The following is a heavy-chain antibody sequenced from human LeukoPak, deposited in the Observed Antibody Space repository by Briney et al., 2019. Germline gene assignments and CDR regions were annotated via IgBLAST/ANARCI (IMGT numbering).Heavy chain of an antibody. CDR1: GFTFSDYY. CDR2: ITSTSSAT. D-gene: IGHD3-16*01. V-gene: IGHV3-11*06. Sequence: GGSLRLSCAASGFTFSDYYMSWIRQAPGKGLEWVSFITSTSSATNYADSVRGRFTISRDNAKNSLYLQMNSLRDEDTAVYYCARDLAFWGQGTLVTVSS. CDR3: ARDLAF. J-gene: IGHJ4*02.